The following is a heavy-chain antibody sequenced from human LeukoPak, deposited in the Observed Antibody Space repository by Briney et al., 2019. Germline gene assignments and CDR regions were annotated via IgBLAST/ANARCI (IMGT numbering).Heavy chain of an antibody. Sequence: SETLSLTCTVSGGSMTTHHWNWIRQTPGKGLEWIGYVFDSGRTKVNPSLTSRVTISVDTSKNQFSLKLSSVTAADTAVYYCARENSSSSPPYYFDYWGQGTLVTVSS. J-gene: IGHJ4*02. D-gene: IGHD6-6*01. CDR1: GGSMTTHH. CDR2: VFDSGRT. CDR3: ARENSSSSPPYYFDY. V-gene: IGHV4-59*11.